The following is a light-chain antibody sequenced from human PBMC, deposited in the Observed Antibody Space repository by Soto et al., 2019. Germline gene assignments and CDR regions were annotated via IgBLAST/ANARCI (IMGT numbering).Light chain of an antibody. CDR3: KSYARVNPLV. V-gene: IGLV2-14*01. CDR2: EVS. J-gene: IGLJ3*02. CDR1: SSDVGAYNY. Sequence: QSALTQPASVSGSPGQSITISCTGTSSDVGAYNYVSWYQQHPGKAPKLIIYEVSNRPSGVSNRFSGSKSGITASLTISGLQAEDEADYYCKSYARVNPLVFGGGTKVTVL.